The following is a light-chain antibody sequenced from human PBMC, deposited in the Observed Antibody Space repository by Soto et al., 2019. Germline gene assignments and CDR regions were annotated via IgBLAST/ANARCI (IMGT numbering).Light chain of an antibody. Sequence: DVLMTQSPLSLPFTLGQPSSISCMSSQSLAHSDGNTYLNWFQQRPGQSPRRLIYAASTLQSGVPSRFSGSGSGTEFTLTISSLQPDDFATYYCQHYNSYSEAFGQGTKVDIK. J-gene: IGKJ1*01. CDR1: QSLAHSDGNTY. CDR2: AAS. V-gene: IGKV2-30*02. CDR3: QHYNSYSEA.